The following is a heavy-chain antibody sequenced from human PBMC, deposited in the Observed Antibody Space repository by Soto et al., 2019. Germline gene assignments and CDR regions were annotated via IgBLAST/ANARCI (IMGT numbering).Heavy chain of an antibody. J-gene: IGHJ6*02. CDR3: AKDFTPLNDGMDV. CDR1: GFTFSSYG. V-gene: IGHV3-30*18. CDR2: ISYDGSKK. Sequence: QVQLVESGGGVVQPGRSLRLSCAASGFTFSSYGMHWVRQAPGKGLEWVAVISYDGSKKYYADSVKGRFTISRDNSKNTLYLQMNSLRAEDTAVYYCAKDFTPLNDGMDVWGQGTTVTVSS.